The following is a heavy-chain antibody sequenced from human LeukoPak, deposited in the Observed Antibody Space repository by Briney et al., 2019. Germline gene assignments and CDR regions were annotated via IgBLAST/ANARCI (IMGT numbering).Heavy chain of an antibody. D-gene: IGHD5-24*01. V-gene: IGHV3-30*18. J-gene: IGHJ4*02. CDR2: ISYDGSNK. CDR3: AKDRRDGYNYFDY. CDR1: GFTFSSYG. Sequence: PGRSLRLSCAASGFTFSSYGMHWVRQAPGKGLEWVAVISYDGSNKYSADCVKGRFTISRDNSKNTLYLQMNSLRAEDTAVYYCAKDRRDGYNYFDYWGQGTLVTVSS.